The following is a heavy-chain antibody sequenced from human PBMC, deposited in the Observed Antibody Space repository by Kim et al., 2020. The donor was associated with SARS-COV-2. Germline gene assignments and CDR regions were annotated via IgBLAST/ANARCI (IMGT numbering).Heavy chain of an antibody. CDR1: GDTFTSYS. CDR3: ARRPRTNHSDNN. CDR2: INATSGST. Sequence: ASVKVSCKASGDTFTSYSVHWVRQAPGQRLEWMGLINATSGSTKYAQKFQARLTITKDTSATTVYMQLSSLRSDDTAVYYCARRPRTNHSDNNCGLGTL. J-gene: IGHJ1*01. V-gene: IGHV1-46*01. D-gene: IGHD3-22*01.